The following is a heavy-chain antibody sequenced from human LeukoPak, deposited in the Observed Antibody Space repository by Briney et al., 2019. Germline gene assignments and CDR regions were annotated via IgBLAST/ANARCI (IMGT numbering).Heavy chain of an antibody. CDR2: ISGSGGIT. CDR3: AKDNRPADY. Sequence: GGSLRLSCAASGFTFSSYAMSWVRQAPGKGLEWVSVISGSGGITYYADSVKGRFTISRDNSKNTLYLQMNTLRAEDTAVYYCAKDNRPADYWAQGTLVTVSS. J-gene: IGHJ4*02. CDR1: GFTFSSYA. V-gene: IGHV3-23*01.